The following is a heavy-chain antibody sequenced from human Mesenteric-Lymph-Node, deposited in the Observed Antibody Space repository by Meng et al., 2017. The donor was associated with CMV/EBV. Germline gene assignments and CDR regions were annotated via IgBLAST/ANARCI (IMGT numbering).Heavy chain of an antibody. CDR3: AKDLGDILTGYRLLDY. J-gene: IGHJ4*02. V-gene: IGHV3-30*04. CDR2: ISYDGSNK. CDR1: GFTFSRYA. Sequence: GESLKISCAASGFTFSRYAMHWVRQTPGKGLEWVAFISYDGSNKFYADSVKGRFTISRDTSKNTLYLQVNSLRAEDTAVYYCAKDLGDILTGYRLLDYWGQGTLVTVSS. D-gene: IGHD3-9*01.